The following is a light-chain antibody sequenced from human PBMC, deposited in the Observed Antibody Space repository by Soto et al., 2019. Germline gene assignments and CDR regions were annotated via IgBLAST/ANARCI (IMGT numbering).Light chain of an antibody. CDR3: QQYGSSLTWT. CDR1: QSVTSNF. J-gene: IGKJ1*01. Sequence: EIVLTQSPGTLSLSPGETATLSCRASQSVTSNFLAWYQHKPGQAPRLLIYGASSRATAIPDRFSGSGSGTDFTLTISRLEPEDFAVYYCQQYGSSLTWTFGQGTKVDIK. V-gene: IGKV3-20*01. CDR2: GAS.